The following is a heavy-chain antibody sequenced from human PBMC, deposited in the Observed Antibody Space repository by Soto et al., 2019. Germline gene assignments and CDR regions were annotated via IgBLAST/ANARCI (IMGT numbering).Heavy chain of an antibody. CDR2: IYSGGST. CDR3: ARADDRAVAGDGWFDY. J-gene: IGHJ4*02. Sequence: EVQLVESGGGLIQPGGSLRLSCAASGFTVSSNYMSWVRQAPGKGLEWVSVIYSGGSTYYADSVKGRFTISRDNSKNTLYLQMNSLRAEDTAVYYCARADDRAVAGDGWFDYWGQGTLVTVSS. V-gene: IGHV3-53*01. D-gene: IGHD6-19*01. CDR1: GFTVSSNY.